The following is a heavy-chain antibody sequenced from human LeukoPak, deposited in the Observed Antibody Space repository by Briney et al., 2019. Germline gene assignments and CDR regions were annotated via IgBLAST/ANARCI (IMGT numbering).Heavy chain of an antibody. CDR3: ARDIVVVVWYYGMDV. V-gene: IGHV3-30-3*01. CDR2: ISYDGSNK. D-gene: IGHD2-15*01. J-gene: IGHJ6*02. CDR1: GFTFSSYA. Sequence: PGGSLRLSCAASGFTFSSYAMHWVRQAPGKGLEWVAVISYDGSNKYYADSVKGRFTISRDNSKNTLYLQMNSLRAEDTAVYYCARDIVVVVWYYGMDVWGQGTTVTVSS.